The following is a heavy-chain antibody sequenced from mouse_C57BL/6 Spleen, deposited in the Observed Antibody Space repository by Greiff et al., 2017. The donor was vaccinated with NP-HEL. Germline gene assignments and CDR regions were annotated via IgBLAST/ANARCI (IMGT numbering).Heavy chain of an antibody. CDR1: GFTFSDYG. Sequence: EVQVVESGGGLVKPGGSLKLSCAASGFTFSDYGMHWVRQAPEKGLEWVAYISSGSSTIYYADTVKGRFTISRDNAKNTLFLQMTSLRSEDTAMYYCARRYGSSYGYWYFDVWGTGTTVTVSS. CDR2: ISSGSSTI. D-gene: IGHD1-1*01. CDR3: ARRYGSSYGYWYFDV. V-gene: IGHV5-17*01. J-gene: IGHJ1*03.